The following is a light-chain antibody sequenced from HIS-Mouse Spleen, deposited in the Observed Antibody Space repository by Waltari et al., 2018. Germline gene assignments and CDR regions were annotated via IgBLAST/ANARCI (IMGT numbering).Light chain of an antibody. Sequence: ELVMTQSPATLSVSPGERATLSCRASQSVSSNLAWYQQKPGQAPRLLIYGASTRATGIPARFRGSGSGTEFTLTISSLQSEDFAVYYCQQYNNWWTFGQGTKVEIK. V-gene: IGKV3-15*01. J-gene: IGKJ1*01. CDR1: QSVSSN. CDR2: GAS. CDR3: QQYNNWWT.